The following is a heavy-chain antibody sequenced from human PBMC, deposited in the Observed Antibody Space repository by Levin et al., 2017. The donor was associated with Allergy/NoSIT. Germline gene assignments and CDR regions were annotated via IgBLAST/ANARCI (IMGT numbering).Heavy chain of an antibody. CDR3: ALNHGLAGYDY. Sequence: GGSLRLSCAASGFTFSSYSMNWVRQAPGKGLEWVASIKQDGSEQYYVDSVKGRFTISRDNAKNSLFLQMNSLRAEDTAVYYCALNHGLAGYDYWGQGTLVTVSS. CDR1: GFTFSSYS. CDR2: IKQDGSEQ. D-gene: IGHD5-12*01. J-gene: IGHJ4*02. V-gene: IGHV3-7*01.